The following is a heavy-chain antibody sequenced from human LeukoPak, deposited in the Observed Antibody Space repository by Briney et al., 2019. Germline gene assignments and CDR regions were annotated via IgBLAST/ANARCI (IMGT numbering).Heavy chain of an antibody. CDR2: IIPIFGTA. V-gene: IGHV1-69*05. Sequence: ASVKVSSKAFGGTFSSYAISWVRQAPGQGLEWMGRIIPIFGTANYAQKFQGRVTITTDESTSTAYMELSSLRSEDTAGYYCARDKLGGWDTAMVDFDYWGQGPLVTVSS. CDR3: ARDKLGGWDTAMVDFDY. CDR1: GGTFSSYA. J-gene: IGHJ4*02. D-gene: IGHD5-18*01.